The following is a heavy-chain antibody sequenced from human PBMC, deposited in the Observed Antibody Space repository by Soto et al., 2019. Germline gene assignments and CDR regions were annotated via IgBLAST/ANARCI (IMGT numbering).Heavy chain of an antibody. V-gene: IGHV1-69*12. Sequence: QVQLVQSGAEVRKPGSSVKVSCKVSGDSFISYAISWVRQAPGQGLEWMGGIILIFGRGNYAQRFQGRVEFTGDVSTSRVHMARSGLRAEDTVVYYCARVCSSVGTAIVRQDYDGMDVWGQGTTVTVSS. CDR3: ARVCSSVGTAIVRQDYDGMDV. J-gene: IGHJ6*02. D-gene: IGHD5-18*01. CDR2: IILIFGRG. CDR1: GDSFISYA.